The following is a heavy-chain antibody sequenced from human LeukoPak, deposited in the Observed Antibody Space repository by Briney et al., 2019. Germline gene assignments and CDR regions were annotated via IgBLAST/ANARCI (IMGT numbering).Heavy chain of an antibody. Sequence: GGSLRLSCAASGFTFSSYGMHWVRQAPGKGLEWVAVISYDGSNKYYADSVKGRFTISRDNSKNTLYLQMNSLRAEDTAVYYCAKTPGYCSSTSCYPHYYYMDVWGKGTTVTVSS. J-gene: IGHJ6*03. CDR3: AKTPGYCSSTSCYPHYYYMDV. D-gene: IGHD2-2*01. CDR2: ISYDGSNK. CDR1: GFTFSSYG. V-gene: IGHV3-30*18.